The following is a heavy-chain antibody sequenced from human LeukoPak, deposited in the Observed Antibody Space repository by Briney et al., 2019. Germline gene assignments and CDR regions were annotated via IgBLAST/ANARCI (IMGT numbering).Heavy chain of an antibody. J-gene: IGHJ4*02. CDR1: GGSISSYY. V-gene: IGHV4-59*08. CDR2: TYYSGST. CDR3: ARRSYDGSGYYYVDY. Sequence: PSETLSLTCTVSGGSISSYYWSWIRQPPGEGLEWIGYTYYSGSTNYNPSLKSRVTISVDTSKNQFSLKLSSVTAADTAVYYCARRSYDGSGYYYVDYWGQGTLVTVSS. D-gene: IGHD3-22*01.